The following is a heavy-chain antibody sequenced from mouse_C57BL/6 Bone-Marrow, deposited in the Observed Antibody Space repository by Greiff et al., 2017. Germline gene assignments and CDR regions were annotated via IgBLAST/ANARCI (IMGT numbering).Heavy chain of an antibody. CDR3: AHYLGRYFDV. Sequence: EVKLVESGPELVKPGASVKISCKASGYTFTDYYMNWVKQSHGKSLEWIGDINPNNGGTSYNQKFKGKATLTVDTSSSTAYMQLSSLTSEDSAVYYCAHYLGRYFDVWGTGTTVTVSS. V-gene: IGHV1-26*01. D-gene: IGHD5-5*01. CDR1: GYTFTDYY. CDR2: INPNNGGT. J-gene: IGHJ1*03.